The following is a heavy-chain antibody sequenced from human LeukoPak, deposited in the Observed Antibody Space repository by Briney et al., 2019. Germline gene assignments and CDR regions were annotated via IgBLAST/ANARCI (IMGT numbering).Heavy chain of an antibody. J-gene: IGHJ4*02. V-gene: IGHV3-7*03. Sequence: PGGSLRLSCAASGFTFSSYWMSWVRQAPGKGLEWVANMKQDGSEKYYVDSVKGRFTISRDNAKNSLYLQMNSLRAEDTAVYYCARGIGYCSGGSCYPFDYWGQGTLVTVSS. CDR2: MKQDGSEK. CDR1: GFTFSSYW. D-gene: IGHD2-15*01. CDR3: ARGIGYCSGGSCYPFDY.